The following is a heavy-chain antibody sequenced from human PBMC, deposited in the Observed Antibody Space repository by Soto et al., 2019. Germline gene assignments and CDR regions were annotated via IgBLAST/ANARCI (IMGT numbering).Heavy chain of an antibody. Sequence: GGSLRLSCAASGFTVSSNYMSWVRQAPGKGLEWVSVIYCGGSTYYTDSVKGRFTISRDNSKNTLYLQMNSLRAEDTAVYYCARHPVGVGGLDVWGQGTSVTVSS. CDR3: ARHPVGVGGLDV. CDR2: IYCGGST. CDR1: GFTVSSNY. D-gene: IGHD1-26*01. V-gene: IGHV3-66*04. J-gene: IGHJ6*02.